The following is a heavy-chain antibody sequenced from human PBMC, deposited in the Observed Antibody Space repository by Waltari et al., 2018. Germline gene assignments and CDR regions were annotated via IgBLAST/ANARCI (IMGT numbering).Heavy chain of an antibody. CDR1: GFTFSSYE. V-gene: IGHV3-48*03. CDR3: AREDPLNGDPSYHFDY. Sequence: EVQLVESGGGLVQPGGSLRLSCAASGFTFSSYELNWVRQAPGKGLEWVSYISSSGSTIYYADSVKGRFTISRDNAKNSLYLQMNSLRAEDTAVYYCAREDPLNGDPSYHFDYWGQGTLVTVSS. J-gene: IGHJ4*02. CDR2: ISSSGSTI. D-gene: IGHD4-17*01.